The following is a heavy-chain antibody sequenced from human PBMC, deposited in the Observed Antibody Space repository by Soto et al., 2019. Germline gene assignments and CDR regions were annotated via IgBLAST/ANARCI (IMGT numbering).Heavy chain of an antibody. CDR1: GGFISSSY. CDR3: VRDSNYYETSGYYRHYFVY. J-gene: IGHJ4*02. D-gene: IGHD3-22*01. Sequence: KASETLSLTCTVSGGFISSSYWSWIRQSPGKGLEWMGYISYSGSTNYLPSLKSRVSISVDTSKSQFSLKLSSVTAADTAVYYCVRDSNYYETSGYYRHYFVYWGQGTLVTVSS. CDR2: ISYSGST. V-gene: IGHV4-59*01.